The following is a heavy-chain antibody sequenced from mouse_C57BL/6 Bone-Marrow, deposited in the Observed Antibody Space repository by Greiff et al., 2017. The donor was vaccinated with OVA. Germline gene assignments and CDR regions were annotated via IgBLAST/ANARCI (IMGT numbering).Heavy chain of an antibody. V-gene: IGHV1-82*01. J-gene: IGHJ2*01. CDR2: IYPGDGDT. Sequence: VQLQQSGPELVKPGASVKISCKASGYAFSSSWMNWVKQRPGKGLEWIGRIYPGDGDTNYNGKFKGKATLTADKSSSTAYMQLSSLTSEDSAVYFCARERGYYGGQGTTLTVSS. CDR3: ARERGYY. CDR1: GYAFSSSW.